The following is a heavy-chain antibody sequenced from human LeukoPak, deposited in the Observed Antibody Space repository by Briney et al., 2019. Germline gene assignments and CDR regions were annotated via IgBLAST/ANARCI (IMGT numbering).Heavy chain of an antibody. V-gene: IGHV3-30*03. CDR2: VSYEGTIK. CDR1: GFTFSSYS. J-gene: IGHJ5*01. CDR3: AREKFDS. Sequence: LAGGSLRLSCAASGFTFSSYSMNWVRQAPGKGLEWVAVVSYEGTIKYYTDSAKGRFTISRDNSGNIISLQMNNLTTEDTAIYYCAREKFDSWGQGALVTVSP.